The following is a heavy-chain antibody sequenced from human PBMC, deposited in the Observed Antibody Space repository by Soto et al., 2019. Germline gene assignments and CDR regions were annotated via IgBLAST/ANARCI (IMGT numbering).Heavy chain of an antibody. J-gene: IGHJ6*02. CDR2: ISTRSSSI. Sequence: SLRLSCAASGFTFSGYSMNWVRQAPGKGLEWVSFISTRSSSIYYTDSVKGRFTISRDDAKNSLFLQMNSLRDEDTAVYYCARDLYSRYFEPLGLDVWGQGTSVTVSS. V-gene: IGHV3-48*02. CDR1: GFTFSGYS. D-gene: IGHD3-9*01. CDR3: ARDLYSRYFEPLGLDV.